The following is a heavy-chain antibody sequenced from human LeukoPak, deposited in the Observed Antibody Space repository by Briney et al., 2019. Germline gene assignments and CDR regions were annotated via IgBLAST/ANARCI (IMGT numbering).Heavy chain of an antibody. CDR2: IDSHI. V-gene: IGHV3-21*01. CDR3: ARDPLRYLRVGHYDY. CDR1: GFTFSNSA. J-gene: IGHJ4*02. Sequence: TGGSLRLSCAASGFTFSNSAMNWVRQVQGKGLEWVSSIDSHIYYAASVRGRFTISRDNARNSVYLQMNSMRVEDTAVYYCARDPLRYLRVGHYDYWGQGTLVAVSS. D-gene: IGHD3-9*01.